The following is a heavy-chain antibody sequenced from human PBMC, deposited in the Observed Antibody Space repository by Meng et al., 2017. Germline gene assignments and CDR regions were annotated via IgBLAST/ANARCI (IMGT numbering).Heavy chain of an antibody. CDR2: TYYRSKWYN. V-gene: IGHV6-1*01. J-gene: IGHJ4*02. CDR3: ANGWSMFQT. Sequence: QLQQSGPGLMKPSQTLSLTCAISGDTVSSDSAAWNWIRQSPSRGLEWLGRTYYRSKWYNDFAVSVKSRIIINPDTSKNHFSLQLNSVTPEDTAVYYCANGWSMFQTWGQGTLVTVSS. CDR1: GDTVSSDSAA. D-gene: IGHD3-10*02.